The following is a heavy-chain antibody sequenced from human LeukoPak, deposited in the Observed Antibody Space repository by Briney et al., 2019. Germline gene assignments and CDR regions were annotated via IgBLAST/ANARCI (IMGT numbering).Heavy chain of an antibody. J-gene: IGHJ4*02. Sequence: SETLSLTCAVPGASISGSGYYLGWIRQPPGKGLEWIGNIYYTGSTYYNASLQSRVTISIDMSKNQFSLRLSSVTAADTAMYYCVKSGGYGLIDYWGQGTLVTVSS. CDR1: GASISGSGYY. V-gene: IGHV4-39*01. CDR2: IYYTGST. CDR3: VKSGGYGLIDY. D-gene: IGHD6-19*01.